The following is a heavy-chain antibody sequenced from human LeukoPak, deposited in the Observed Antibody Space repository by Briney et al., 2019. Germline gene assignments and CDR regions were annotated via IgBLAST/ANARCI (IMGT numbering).Heavy chain of an antibody. D-gene: IGHD6-19*01. CDR1: GYTFTGYY. Sequence: GASVKVSCKASGYTFTGYYMHWVRQAPGQGLEWMGWINPNSGGTNYAQKFQGRVTMTRDTSISTAYMELSRLRSDDTAVYYCARAGTRQWRAIDYWGQGTLVTVSS. CDR2: INPNSGGT. V-gene: IGHV1-2*02. J-gene: IGHJ4*02. CDR3: ARAGTRQWRAIDY.